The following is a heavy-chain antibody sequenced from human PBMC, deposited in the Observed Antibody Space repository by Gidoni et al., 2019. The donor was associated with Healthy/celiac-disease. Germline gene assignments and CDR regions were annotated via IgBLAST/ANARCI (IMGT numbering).Heavy chain of an antibody. CDR3: ARGAYVLRYFDWLFDYFDY. CDR1: GGSISSGHYY. V-gene: IGHV4-30-4*01. Sequence: QVQLQESGPGLVKPSQTLSLTCPVSGGSISSGHYYWSWIRQPPGKGLEWIGYIYYSGSTYYNPSLKSRVTISVDTSKNQFSLKLSSVTAADTAVYYCARGAYVLRYFDWLFDYFDYWGQGTLVTVSS. D-gene: IGHD3-9*01. J-gene: IGHJ4*02. CDR2: IYYSGST.